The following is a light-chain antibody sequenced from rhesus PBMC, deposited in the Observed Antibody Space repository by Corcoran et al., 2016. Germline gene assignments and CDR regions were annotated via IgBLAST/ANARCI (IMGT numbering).Light chain of an antibody. J-gene: IGKJ4*01. CDR1: QGISSS. Sequence: DIQMTQSPPSLSASVGDRVTITCRASQGISSSLAWYQQKPGKAPKLLIYRSSTLQSGVPSRFSGSGSGTDFTPTIRSLQPEDFATDYCQQRNNYPVTFGGGTKVEI. CDR2: RSS. V-gene: IGKV1-25*01. CDR3: QQRNNYPVT.